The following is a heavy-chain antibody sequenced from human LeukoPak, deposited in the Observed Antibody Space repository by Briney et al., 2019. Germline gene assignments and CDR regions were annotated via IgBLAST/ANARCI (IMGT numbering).Heavy chain of an antibody. CDR3: ARGVPTMILVGDY. J-gene: IGHJ4*02. Sequence: GGSLRLSCAASGFTLSSYAMHWVRQAPGKGLEWVAVISYDGSNKYYADSVKGRFTISRDNSKNTLYLQMNSLRAEDTAMYYCARGVPTMILVGDYWGQGILVTVSS. CDR1: GFTLSSYA. D-gene: IGHD3-22*01. CDR2: ISYDGSNK. V-gene: IGHV3-30-3*01.